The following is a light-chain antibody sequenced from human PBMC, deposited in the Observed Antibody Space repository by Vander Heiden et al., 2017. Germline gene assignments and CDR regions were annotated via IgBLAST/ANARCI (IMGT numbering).Light chain of an antibody. Sequence: VLTQSPGTLSLSPGERATLSCRASQSVSSSYLAWYQQKPGQAPRLLIYGASSRATGIPDRFSGSGSGTDFTLTISRLEPEDFAVYYCQQYGSSPPTTFGQGTRLEIK. J-gene: IGKJ5*01. V-gene: IGKV3-20*01. CDR2: GAS. CDR3: QQYGSSPPTT. CDR1: QSVSSSY.